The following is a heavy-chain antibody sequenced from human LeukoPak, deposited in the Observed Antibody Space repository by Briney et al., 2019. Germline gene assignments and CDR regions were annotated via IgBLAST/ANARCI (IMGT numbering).Heavy chain of an antibody. CDR2: TGSTGVST. J-gene: IGHJ4*02. CDR1: GFTFSSYA. V-gene: IGHV3-23*01. Sequence: PGGSLRLSCAASGFTFSSYAMNWVRQAPGKGLEWVSGTGSTGVSTFYADSVKGRFTVSRDNSKNTLSLQMNSLRAEDTAVYYCAKHVSGSLFYFDYWGQRTLVTVSS. D-gene: IGHD3-10*01. CDR3: AKHVSGSLFYFDY.